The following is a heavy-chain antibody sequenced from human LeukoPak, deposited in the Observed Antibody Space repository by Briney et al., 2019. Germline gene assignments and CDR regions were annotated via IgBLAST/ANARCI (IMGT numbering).Heavy chain of an antibody. CDR1: GYSFTNYN. V-gene: IGHV1-46*01. D-gene: IGHD5-12*01. CDR3: ARVTSPIAYDWSY. CDR2: INPGRPSV. Sequence: ASVKFSCKTSGYSFTNYNFHWLRQAPGQGLEWVAIINPGRPSVTYAQTFQGRVIVTRDASTSTVFMQLNSLRSEDTATYYCARVTSPIAYDWSYWGQGTLVTVSS. J-gene: IGHJ4*02.